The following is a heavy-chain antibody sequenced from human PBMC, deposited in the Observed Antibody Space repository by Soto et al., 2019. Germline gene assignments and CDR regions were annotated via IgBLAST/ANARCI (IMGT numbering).Heavy chain of an antibody. CDR3: ARDKYPYSSLDAFDI. CDR2: INWNGGST. Sequence: AESLRLSCAASGFTFVDFGMSRFRQASGKGLEWVSGINWNGGSTGYADSLKGRFTISRDNAKNSLYLQMNSLRAEDTALYYCARDKYPYSSLDAFDIWGQGT. J-gene: IGHJ3*02. D-gene: IGHD6-19*01. V-gene: IGHV3-20*04. CDR1: GFTFVDFG.